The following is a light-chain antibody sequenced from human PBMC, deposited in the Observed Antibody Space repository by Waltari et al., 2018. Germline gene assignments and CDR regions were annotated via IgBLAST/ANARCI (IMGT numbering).Light chain of an antibody. V-gene: IGKV1-33*01. J-gene: IGKJ1*01. CDR1: QDISMY. Sequence: DIQMTQSPSSLSASVRDRVTITCQASQDISMYLSWYQQKPGKAPKRLIYGASNLETGVPSRFSGSGSRTDFTFTISSLQPEDVATYYCQQYDNLPVTFGQGTKVEIK. CDR3: QQYDNLPVT. CDR2: GAS.